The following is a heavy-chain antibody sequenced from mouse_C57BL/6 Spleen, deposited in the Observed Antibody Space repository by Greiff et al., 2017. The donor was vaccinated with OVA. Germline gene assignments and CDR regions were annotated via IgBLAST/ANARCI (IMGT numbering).Heavy chain of an antibody. J-gene: IGHJ1*03. CDR3: AKKSSPYGNYEYFDV. V-gene: IGHV2-5*01. CDR1: GFSLTSYG. CDR2: IWRGGST. Sequence: QVQLQQSGPGLVQPSQSLSITCTVSGFSLTSYGVHWVRQSPGKGLEWLGVIWRGGSTDYNAAFMSRLSITKDNSKSQVFFKMNSLQADDTAIYYCAKKSSPYGNYEYFDVWGTGTTVTVSS. D-gene: IGHD2-1*01.